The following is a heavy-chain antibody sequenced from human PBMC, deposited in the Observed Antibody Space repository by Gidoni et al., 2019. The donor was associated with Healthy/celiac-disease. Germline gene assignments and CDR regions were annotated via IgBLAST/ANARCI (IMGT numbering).Heavy chain of an antibody. J-gene: IGHJ5*02. CDR2: IYYSGST. CDR3: ARHFRAGGWFDP. V-gene: IGHV4-39*01. Sequence: QLQLQESGPGLVKPSETLSLTCTVSGGSTSSSSYYWGWLRPPPGKGLEWIGSIYYSGSTYYNPSLKGRVTISVDTAKNQFSLKLSSVTAADTAVYYCARHFRAGGWFDPWGQGTLVTVSS. D-gene: IGHD3-10*01. CDR1: GGSTSSSSYY.